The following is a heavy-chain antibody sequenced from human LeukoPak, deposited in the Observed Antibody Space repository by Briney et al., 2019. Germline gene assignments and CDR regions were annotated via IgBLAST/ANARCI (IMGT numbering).Heavy chain of an antibody. D-gene: IGHD3-22*01. CDR2: IYYSGST. Sequence: PSETLSLTCTVSGGSISSYYWSWIRQPPGKGLEWIGYIYYSGSTNYNPSLKSRVTISVDTSKNQFSLKLSSVTAADTAVYYCARGGETYYYDSSGAIDYWGQGTLVTVSS. CDR1: GGSISSYY. V-gene: IGHV4-59*01. J-gene: IGHJ4*02. CDR3: ARGGETYYYDSSGAIDY.